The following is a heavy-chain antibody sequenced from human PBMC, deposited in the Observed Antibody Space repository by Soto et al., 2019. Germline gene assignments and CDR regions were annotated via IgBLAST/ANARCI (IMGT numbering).Heavy chain of an antibody. CDR1: GFTFSNYA. D-gene: IGHD2-15*01. CDR3: AREPYSSSVVVLDY. V-gene: IGHV3-30-3*01. CDR2: ISYDGSNK. J-gene: IGHJ4*02. Sequence: GGSLRLSCAASGFTFSNYALHWVRQAPGKGLEWVAVISYDGSNKYYADSVKGRFTISRDNSKNTLYLQMNSLRAEDTAVYYCAREPYSSSVVVLDYWGQGTLVTVSS.